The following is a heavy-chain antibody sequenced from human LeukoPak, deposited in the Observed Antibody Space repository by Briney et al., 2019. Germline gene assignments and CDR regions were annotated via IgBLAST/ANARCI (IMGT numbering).Heavy chain of an antibody. D-gene: IGHD6-19*01. CDR1: GVSFSGYY. Sequence: PSETLSLTCGVYGVSFSGYYWSWIRQPLGKGLEWIGEINHSGSITYTPSLKSRVTISLDASKNQFSLKLSFMTAADTAIYYCARGRRSGLSGAVDYWGQGTLVTVSS. CDR2: INHSGSI. J-gene: IGHJ4*02. V-gene: IGHV4-34*01. CDR3: ARGRRSGLSGAVDY.